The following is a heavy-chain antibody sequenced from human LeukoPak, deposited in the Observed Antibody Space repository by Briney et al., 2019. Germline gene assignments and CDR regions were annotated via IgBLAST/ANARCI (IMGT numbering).Heavy chain of an antibody. D-gene: IGHD3-10*01. CDR3: ARQGCITTDYFIKRAFDI. CDR1: GGSISSGSYY. V-gene: IGHV4-61*02. Sequence: SETLSLTCTVSGGSISSGSYYWSWIRQPAGKGLEWIGRIYISGSTNYNPSLKSRVTISVDTSKNQFSLKLSSVTAADTAVYYCARQGCITTDYFIKRAFDIWGQGTVVTVSS. J-gene: IGHJ3*02. CDR2: IYISGST.